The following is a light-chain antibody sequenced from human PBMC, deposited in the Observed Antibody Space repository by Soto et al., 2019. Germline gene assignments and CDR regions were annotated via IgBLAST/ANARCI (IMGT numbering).Light chain of an antibody. V-gene: IGKV1-5*01. CDR2: EAS. CDR3: QQYYSDWT. CDR1: QSISGW. J-gene: IGKJ1*01. Sequence: DIQMTQSPSTLSASLGDRVTITCRASQSISGWLAWYQQKPGTAPKLLIHEASNLESGVPSRLSGSGSGTEFTLTISSLQPDDFATYYCQQYYSDWTFGQGTKVDIK.